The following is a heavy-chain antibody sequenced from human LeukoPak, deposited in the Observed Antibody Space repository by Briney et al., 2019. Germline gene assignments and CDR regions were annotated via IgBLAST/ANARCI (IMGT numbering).Heavy chain of an antibody. J-gene: IGHJ2*01. Sequence: SETLSLTCTVSGGSISSYYWSWIRQPARQGLEYIGRMYTSGSTNYNPSLKSRVTISVDTSKNQFSLKLSSVTAADTAVYYCARGYDGSGYYYRNWYFDLWGRGTLVTVSS. CDR2: MYTSGST. V-gene: IGHV4-4*07. CDR1: GGSISSYY. D-gene: IGHD3-22*01. CDR3: ARGYDGSGYYYRNWYFDL.